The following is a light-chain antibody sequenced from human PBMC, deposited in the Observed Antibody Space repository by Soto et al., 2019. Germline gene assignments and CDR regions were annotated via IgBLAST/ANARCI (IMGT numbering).Light chain of an antibody. CDR3: QQYGSSPFT. CDR1: QSVSSSY. V-gene: IGKV3-20*01. CDR2: GAS. Sequence: EIVLTQSPGTLPLSPGERATLSCRASQSVSSSYLVWYQQKPGQAPRPLIYGASSRATGLPDRFSGSGSGTDFTLTISRLEAEDFAVYYCQQYGSSPFTFGQGTKLEIK. J-gene: IGKJ2*01.